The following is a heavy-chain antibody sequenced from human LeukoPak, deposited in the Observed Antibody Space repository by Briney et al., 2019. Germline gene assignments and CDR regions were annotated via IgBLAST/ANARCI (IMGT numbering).Heavy chain of an antibody. V-gene: IGHV3-64D*06. J-gene: IGHJ4*02. CDR2: ISSNGGST. Sequence: GGSLRLSCSASGFTFSSYAMHWVRQAPGKGLEYASAISSNGGSTYYADSVKGRFTISRDNSKNTLYLQMSSLRAEDTAVYYCVKGHYYGSGTPTFDYWGQGTLVTVSS. D-gene: IGHD3-10*01. CDR3: VKGHYYGSGTPTFDY. CDR1: GFTFSSYA.